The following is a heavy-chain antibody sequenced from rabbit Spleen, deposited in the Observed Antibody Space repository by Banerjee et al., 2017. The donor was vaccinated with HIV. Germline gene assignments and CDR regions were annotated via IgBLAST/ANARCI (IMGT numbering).Heavy chain of an antibody. CDR3: ARDNAGGAGDGVGTFSL. CDR2: INGGGSGST. D-gene: IGHD4-2*01. Sequence: QEQLVESGGGLVQPEGSLTLTCTASGFSFSSSYWICWVRQAPGKGLELIACINGGGSGSTYYASWAKGRFTISKTSSTTVTLQMTSLTAADTATYFCARDNAGGAGDGVGTFSLWGPGTLVTVS. V-gene: IGHV1S45*01. CDR1: GFSFSSSYW. J-gene: IGHJ4*01.